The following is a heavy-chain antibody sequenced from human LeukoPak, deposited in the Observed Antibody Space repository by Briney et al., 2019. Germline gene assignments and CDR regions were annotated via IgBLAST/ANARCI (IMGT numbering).Heavy chain of an antibody. D-gene: IGHD3-16*01. Sequence: GSLRLSCAASSFPVTDNYMGWVRQAPGKGLEWVSLIYSGGDTYYADSVKGRFTISRDNSKNTLYLQMNSLRAEDTAVYYCAKDYMIMFGGVTFDYWGQGTLATVSS. CDR2: IYSGGDT. V-gene: IGHV3-53*01. J-gene: IGHJ4*02. CDR1: SFPVTDNY. CDR3: AKDYMIMFGGVTFDY.